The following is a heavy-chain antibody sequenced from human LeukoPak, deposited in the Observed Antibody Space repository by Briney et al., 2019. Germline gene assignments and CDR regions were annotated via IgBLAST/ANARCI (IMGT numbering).Heavy chain of an antibody. D-gene: IGHD4-17*01. CDR3: ARGIESYGDYGY. CDR2: IYYSGST. V-gene: IGHV4-59*01. Sequence: SQTLSLTCTVSGGSISSYYWSWIRQPPGKGLEWIGYIYYSGSTNYNPSLKSRVTISVDTSKNQFSLKLSSVTAADTAIYYCARGIESYGDYGYWGQGILVTVSS. CDR1: GGSISSYY. J-gene: IGHJ4*02.